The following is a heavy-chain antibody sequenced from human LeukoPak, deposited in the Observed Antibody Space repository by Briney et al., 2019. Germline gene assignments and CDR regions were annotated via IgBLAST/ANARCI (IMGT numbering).Heavy chain of an antibody. D-gene: IGHD4-17*01. J-gene: IGHJ4*02. CDR2: IYYSGST. V-gene: IGHV4-39*07. CDR1: GGSISSSSYY. CDR3: ARGHGDYVGY. Sequence: TSETLSLTCTVSGGSISSSSYYWGWIRQPPGKGLEWIGSIYYSGSTYYNPSLKSRVTISVDTPKNQFSLKLSSVTAADTAVYYCARGHGDYVGYWGQGTLVTVSS.